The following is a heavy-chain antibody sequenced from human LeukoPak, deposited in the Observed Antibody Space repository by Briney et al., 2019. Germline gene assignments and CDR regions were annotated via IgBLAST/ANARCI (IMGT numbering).Heavy chain of an antibody. CDR3: ARSLIVAYYMDV. D-gene: IGHD2-15*01. V-gene: IGHV3-66*02. J-gene: IGHJ6*03. Sequence: GGSLRLSCAASGFTVSSNYMSWVRQAPGKGLEWVSVIYSGGSTYYADSVKGRFTISRDNSRNTLYLQMSSLRAEDTAVYYCARSLIVAYYMDVWGKGTTVTVSS. CDR2: IYSGGST. CDR1: GFTVSSNY.